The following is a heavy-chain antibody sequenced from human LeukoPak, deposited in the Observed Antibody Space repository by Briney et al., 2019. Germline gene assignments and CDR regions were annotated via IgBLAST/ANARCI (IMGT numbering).Heavy chain of an antibody. Sequence: GASVKVSCKASGYTFTNYGISWVRQAPGQGLEWMGWISTYNGNTNYAQKLQGRVTMTTDTSTSTAYMELGSLRSDDTAVYYCVRDRNYCDSSGRKNWFDPWGQGTLVTVSS. V-gene: IGHV1-18*01. J-gene: IGHJ5*02. CDR3: VRDRNYCDSSGRKNWFDP. CDR1: GYTFTNYG. D-gene: IGHD3-22*01. CDR2: ISTYNGNT.